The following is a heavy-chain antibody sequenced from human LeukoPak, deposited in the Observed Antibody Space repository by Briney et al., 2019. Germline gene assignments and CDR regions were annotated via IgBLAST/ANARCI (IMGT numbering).Heavy chain of an antibody. V-gene: IGHV4-39*01. CDR2: IYYSGGT. D-gene: IGHD3-22*01. CDR3: ARQNYDSSGYYY. Sequence: PSETLSLTCTVDGGSISSSSYYWGWLRQPPGKGLEWIGSIYYSGGTYYNPSLKSRDTIPVDTSKNQFSLKLSSVTAADTAVYYCARQNYDSSGYYYWGQGTLVTVSS. J-gene: IGHJ4*02. CDR1: GGSISSSSYY.